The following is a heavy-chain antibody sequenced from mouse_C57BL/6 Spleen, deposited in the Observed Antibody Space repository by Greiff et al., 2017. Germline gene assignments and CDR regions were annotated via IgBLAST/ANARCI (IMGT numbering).Heavy chain of an antibody. V-gene: IGHV1-85*01. CDR3: ATAFYYYGSSYFDY. D-gene: IGHD1-1*01. J-gene: IGHJ2*01. CDR2: IYPRDGST. CDR1: GYTFTSYD. Sequence: VQLQQSGPELVKPGASVKLSCKASGYTFTSYDINWVKQRPGQGLEWIGWIYPRDGSTKYNEKFKGKATLTVNKSSSTAYMELRSLTSEDSAVYYCATAFYYYGSSYFDYWGQGTTLTVSS.